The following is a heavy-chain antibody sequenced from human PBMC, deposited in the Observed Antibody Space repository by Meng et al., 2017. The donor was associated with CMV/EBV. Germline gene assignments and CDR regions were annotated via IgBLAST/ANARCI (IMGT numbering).Heavy chain of an antibody. V-gene: IGHV4-4*07. Sequence: QVQLQKSGPGLVKPSEPLSFTCTVSGGSISSYYWSWIRQPAGKGLEWIGRIYTSGSTNYNPSLKSRVTMSVDTSKNQFSLKLSSVTAADTAVYYCARDLTNCSSTSCANWFDPWGQGTLVTVSS. CDR2: IYTSGST. J-gene: IGHJ5*02. CDR3: ARDLTNCSSTSCANWFDP. CDR1: GGSISSYY. D-gene: IGHD2-2*01.